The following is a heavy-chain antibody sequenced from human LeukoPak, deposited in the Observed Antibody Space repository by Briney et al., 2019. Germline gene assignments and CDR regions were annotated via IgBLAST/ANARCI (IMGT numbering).Heavy chain of an antibody. D-gene: IGHD3-10*01. Sequence: GGSLRLFCAASGFTFSSYAMSWVRQAPGKGLEWVSAISGSGGSTYYADSVKGRFTISRDNSKNTLYLQMNSLRAEDTAVYYCAKMYYGSGSYYPFEIDYRGQGTLVTVSS. J-gene: IGHJ4*02. V-gene: IGHV3-23*01. CDR1: GFTFSSYA. CDR2: ISGSGGST. CDR3: AKMYYGSGSYYPFEIDY.